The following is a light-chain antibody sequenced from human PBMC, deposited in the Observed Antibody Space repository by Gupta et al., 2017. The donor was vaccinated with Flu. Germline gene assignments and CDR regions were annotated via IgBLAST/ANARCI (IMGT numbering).Light chain of an antibody. Sequence: KGTSSCSGTSSDIASNDVSGYQQCPGAAPNLLVYEDDKRPSGIPDRFSGSKSGTSATLGTTGLQTGDEADYYWDARDTSMSEGFFGGGTRLTVL. J-gene: IGLJ2*01. CDR1: SSDIASND. CDR3: DARDTSMSEGF. CDR2: EDD. V-gene: IGLV1-51*02.